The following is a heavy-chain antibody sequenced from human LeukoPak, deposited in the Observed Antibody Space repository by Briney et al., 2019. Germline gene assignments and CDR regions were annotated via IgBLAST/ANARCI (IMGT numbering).Heavy chain of an antibody. CDR1: GFIVGSNY. CDR3: ASLLYSGYFPVY. Sequence: GGSLRLSCAASGFIVGSNYMSWVRQAPGKGLEWVSVIYSSGSTHYADSVKGRFTISRDNSKNTLYLQMNSLRAEDTAVYYCASLLYSGYFPVYWGQGTLVTVSS. CDR2: IYSSGST. J-gene: IGHJ4*02. D-gene: IGHD5-12*01. V-gene: IGHV3-53*01.